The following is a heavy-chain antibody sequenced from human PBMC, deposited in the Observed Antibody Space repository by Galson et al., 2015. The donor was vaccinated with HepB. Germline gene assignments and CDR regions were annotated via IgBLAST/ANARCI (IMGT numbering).Heavy chain of an antibody. CDR1: GFTFGSYS. J-gene: IGHJ6*02. Sequence: SLRLSCAASGFTFGSYSMNWVRQAPGKGLEWIAYISHNTWTRFYADSVKGRFTVSRDNNKNSVDLQLSSLRADDTAVYFCARERRPNHGYYWAMDAWGQGTTVTVSS. CDR2: ISHNTWTR. V-gene: IGHV3-48*04. CDR3: ARERRPNHGYYWAMDA.